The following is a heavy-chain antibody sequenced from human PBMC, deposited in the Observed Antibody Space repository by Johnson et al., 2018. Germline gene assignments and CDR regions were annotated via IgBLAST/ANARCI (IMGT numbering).Heavy chain of an antibody. CDR1: GFTFSSCA. Sequence: VQLVESGGGLIQPGGSLRLSCGGSGFTFSSCAMNWVRPTPGKGLEWVSSISASGRHTYYADSVKGRCTISRDNSKNTLYMELNSLGAEDTALYYCVRLSHVDVWGKGTTVTVSS. CDR2: ISASGRHT. J-gene: IGHJ6*04. V-gene: IGHV3-23*04. CDR3: VRLSHVDV. D-gene: IGHD5/OR15-5a*01.